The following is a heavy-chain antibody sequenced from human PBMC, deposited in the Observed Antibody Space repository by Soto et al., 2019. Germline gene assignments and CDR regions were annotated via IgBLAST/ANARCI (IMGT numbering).Heavy chain of an antibody. CDR1: GGTFSSYT. Sequence: ASVKVSCKASGGTFSSYTISWVRQAPGQGLEWMGWIIANHGNTNYAQNLQGRVTMTTDTSTSTAYMELRSLRSEDTAVYYCARDLPPVDYWGQGTLVTVSS. J-gene: IGHJ4*02. CDR3: ARDLPPVDY. CDR2: IIANHGNT. V-gene: IGHV1-18*01.